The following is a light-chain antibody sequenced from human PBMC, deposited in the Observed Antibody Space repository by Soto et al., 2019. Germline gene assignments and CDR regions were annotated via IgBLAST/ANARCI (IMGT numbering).Light chain of an antibody. CDR1: QSISSW. CDR3: QQYNAYSGT. CDR2: DAS. J-gene: IGKJ5*01. Sequence: DSQMSQSPYAISASLGARVIITFGASQSISSWLAWYQQKPGRAPKLLIYDASSLESGVPSRFSGSGSGTEFTLTITGLQPDDFATYYCQQYNAYSGTFGQGTRLEI. V-gene: IGKV1-5*01.